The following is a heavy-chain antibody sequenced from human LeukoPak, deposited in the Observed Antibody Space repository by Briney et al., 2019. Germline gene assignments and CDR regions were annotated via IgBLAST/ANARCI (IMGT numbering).Heavy chain of an antibody. CDR1: GYTFTSYY. J-gene: IGHJ6*03. D-gene: IGHD6-13*01. CDR3: AYSSSRAYYYYMDV. Sequence: GASVEVSCKASGYTFTSYYMHWVRQAPGQGLEWMGWINTNTGNPTYAQGFTGRFVFSLDTSVSTAYLQISSLKAEDTAVYYCAYSSSRAYYYYMDVWGKGTTVTVSS. V-gene: IGHV7-4-1*02. CDR2: INTNTGNP.